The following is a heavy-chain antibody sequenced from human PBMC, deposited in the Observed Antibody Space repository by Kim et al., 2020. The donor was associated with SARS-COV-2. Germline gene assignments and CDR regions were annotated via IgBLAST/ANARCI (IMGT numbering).Heavy chain of an antibody. CDR3: ARDRGKNYYDSSGYSSPFDY. V-gene: IGHV4-39*07. CDR2: IYYSGST. Sequence: SETLSLTCTVSGGSISSSSYYWGWIRQPPGKGLEWIGSIYYSGSTYYNPSLKSRVTISVDTSKNQFSLKLSSVTAADTAVYYCARDRGKNYYDSSGYSSPFDYGGQGTLVTVSS. D-gene: IGHD3-22*01. J-gene: IGHJ4*02. CDR1: GGSISSSSYY.